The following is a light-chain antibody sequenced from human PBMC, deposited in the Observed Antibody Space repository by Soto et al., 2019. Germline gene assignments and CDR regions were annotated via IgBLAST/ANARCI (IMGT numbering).Light chain of an antibody. J-gene: IGKJ1*01. V-gene: IGKV3-15*01. CDR1: QSVSSN. CDR3: QQYNNWTRT. CDR2: GAS. Sequence: EIVMTQSPATLSVSPGERATLSCRASQSVSSNLAWYQQKPGQAPRLLIYGASTRATGIPARFSGSGSGTEVTLTSSSLQSEYFAVYYCQQYNNWTRTFGQGTKVEIK.